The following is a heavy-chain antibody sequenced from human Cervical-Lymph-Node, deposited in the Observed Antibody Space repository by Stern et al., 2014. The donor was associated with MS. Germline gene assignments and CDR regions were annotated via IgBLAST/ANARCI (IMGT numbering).Heavy chain of an antibody. CDR3: ARDQGGKYYDSSGYYSDAFDI. D-gene: IGHD3-22*01. J-gene: IGHJ3*02. V-gene: IGHV3-21*01. CDR1: GFTFSSSS. Sequence: EVQLVESGGGLVKPGGSLRLSCAASGFTFSSSSMNWVRLAQGKGLEWVSSISISSSYIYYADSVKCRFTISRDKAKYSQHLTMNSLRAEDTAVYYCARDQGGKYYDSSGYYSDAFDIWGQGTMATVSS. CDR2: ISISSSYI.